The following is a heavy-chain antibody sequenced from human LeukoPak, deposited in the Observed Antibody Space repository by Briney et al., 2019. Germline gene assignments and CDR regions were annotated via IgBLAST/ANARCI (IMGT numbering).Heavy chain of an antibody. D-gene: IGHD3-10*01. J-gene: IGHJ4*02. Sequence: SETLSLTCTVSGGSISSYYWSWIRQPLGKGLEWIGYIYYSGSTNYNPSLKSRVTISVDASKNQFSLKLSSVTAADTAVYYCARDYYGSGSLFYWGQGTLVTVSS. CDR3: ARDYYGSGSLFY. CDR1: GGSISSYY. CDR2: IYYSGST. V-gene: IGHV4-59*01.